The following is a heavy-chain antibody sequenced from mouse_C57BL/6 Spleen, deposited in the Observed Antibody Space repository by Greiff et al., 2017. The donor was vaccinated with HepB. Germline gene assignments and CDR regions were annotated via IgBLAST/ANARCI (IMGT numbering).Heavy chain of an antibody. D-gene: IGHD2-1*01. CDR1: GFTFTDYY. CDR3: ARYMGNDYAMDY. V-gene: IGHV7-3*01. J-gene: IGHJ4*01. Sequence: DVKLVESGGGLVQPGGSLSLSCAASGFTFTDYYMSWVRQPPGKALEWLGFIRNKANGYTTEYSASVKGRFTISRDNSQSILYLQMNALRAEDSATYYCARYMGNDYAMDYWGQGTSVTVSS. CDR2: IRNKANGYTT.